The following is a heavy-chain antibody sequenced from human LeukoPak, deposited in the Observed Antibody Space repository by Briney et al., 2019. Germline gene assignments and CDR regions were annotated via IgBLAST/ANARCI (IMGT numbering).Heavy chain of an antibody. D-gene: IGHD6-13*01. J-gene: IGHJ6*03. V-gene: IGHV3-74*01. Sequence: PGGSLRLSCAASGFTLRSYWMHWVRQGPGKGLVWVSHINFDGSGTNYADFVKGRFTISRDNSKNTLYLQMNSLRAEDTAVYYCAKVGSPGPYYYYMDVWGKGTTVTVSS. CDR3: AKVGSPGPYYYYMDV. CDR1: GFTLRSYW. CDR2: INFDGSGT.